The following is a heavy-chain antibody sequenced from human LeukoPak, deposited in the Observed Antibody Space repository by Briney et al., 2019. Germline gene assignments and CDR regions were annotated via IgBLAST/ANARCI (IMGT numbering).Heavy chain of an antibody. Sequence: PSETLSLTCAVYGGSFSGYYWSWIRQPPGKGLEWIGEINHSGSTNYNPSLKSRVTISVDTSKNQFSLKLSSVTAADTAVYYCAEGYYDILTGYYIGYDYWGQGTLVTVSS. CDR1: GGSFSGYY. CDR3: AEGYYDILTGYYIGYDY. D-gene: IGHD3-9*01. J-gene: IGHJ4*02. CDR2: INHSGST. V-gene: IGHV4-34*01.